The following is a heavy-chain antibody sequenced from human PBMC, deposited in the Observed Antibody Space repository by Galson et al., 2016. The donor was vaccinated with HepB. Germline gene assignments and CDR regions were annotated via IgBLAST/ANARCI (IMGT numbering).Heavy chain of an antibody. D-gene: IGHD6-13*01. CDR3: ASDRRYSSWSF. V-gene: IGHV3-7*03. Sequence: SLRLSCAASGFSFSSFWMSWVRQTPGKGLEWVATINQDGSGKYYVDSVKGRFTISRDNAKNSLYLQMNSLRAGDTAVYYCASDRRYSSWSFWGQGTLVTVSS. CDR1: GFSFSSFW. J-gene: IGHJ4*02. CDR2: INQDGSGK.